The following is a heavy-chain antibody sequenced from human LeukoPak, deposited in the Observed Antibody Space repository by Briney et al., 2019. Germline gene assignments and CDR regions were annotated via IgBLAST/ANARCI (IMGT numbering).Heavy chain of an antibody. CDR2: IIPILGIP. CDR3: ARALYYDTSGYYLHYFDY. J-gene: IGHJ4*02. CDR1: GGTFSSYT. V-gene: IGHV1-69*10. Sequence: SVRVSCEASGGTFSSYTISWVRQAPGQGLEWMGGIIPILGIPIYAQRFQGRVTITADESTSIAYMELSSLRSEDTAVYYCARALYYDTSGYYLHYFDYWGQGTLVTVSS. D-gene: IGHD3-22*01.